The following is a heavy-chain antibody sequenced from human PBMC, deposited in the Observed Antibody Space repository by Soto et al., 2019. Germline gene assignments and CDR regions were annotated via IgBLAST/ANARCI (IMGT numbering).Heavy chain of an antibody. CDR1: VYTFDNYW. CDR2: IYPSDART. V-gene: IGHV5-51*01. J-gene: IGHJ1*01. D-gene: IGHD6-6*01. Sequence: PGASQKISCESSVYTFDNYWSGWVRPVTGKGLERVAIIYPSDARTIYSPSFQGQDAISADMSISTTYLQWTSLKASDTSIYYCAKFKYSTSVRHLQHWGKGTPVTVSS. CDR3: AKFKYSTSVRHLQH.